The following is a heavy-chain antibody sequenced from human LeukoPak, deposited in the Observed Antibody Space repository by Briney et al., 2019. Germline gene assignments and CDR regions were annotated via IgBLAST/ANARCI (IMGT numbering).Heavy chain of an antibody. D-gene: IGHD6-6*01. CDR3: ARGGAARLHFQN. Sequence: SETLSLTCTVSGGSISTYYWNWIRQPPGKGLEWIGYIYHSGSTNYNPSLQSRVTISVDTSKNQFTLNLNSVTAADTAVYYCARGGAARLHFQNWGQGTLVTVSS. CDR1: GGSISTYY. CDR2: IYHSGST. V-gene: IGHV4-59*01. J-gene: IGHJ1*01.